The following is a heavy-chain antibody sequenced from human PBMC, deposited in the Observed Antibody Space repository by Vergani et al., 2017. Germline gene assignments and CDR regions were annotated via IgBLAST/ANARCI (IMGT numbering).Heavy chain of an antibody. CDR3: AKGVYCSSTSCYEGRGYYYGMGV. D-gene: IGHD2-2*01. J-gene: IGHJ6*02. CDR1: GFTFSSHA. V-gene: IGHV3-23*01. Sequence: EVQLLQSEGAVVQPGGSLRFSCVASGFTFSSHAMSWVRQGHGQGLEWVSGISGSGGNTYYANSVKGRFTISRDNSKNTLYLQMNSLRADDTAVYYCAKGVYCSSTSCYEGRGYYYGMGVWGQGTTVTFSS. CDR2: ISGSGGNT.